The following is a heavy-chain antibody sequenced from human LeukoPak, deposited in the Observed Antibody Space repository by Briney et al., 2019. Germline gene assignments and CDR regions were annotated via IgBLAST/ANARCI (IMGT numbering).Heavy chain of an antibody. Sequence: GASVKVSCKISGDTLSQLTIHWVRQAPGEGLEKMGRFDPEYGEKVFGQTFQGRVTMTGDTSTNTAYMELSSLRSEDTAVYYCATGIMIPAGFDYWGQGTLVTVSS. D-gene: IGHD3-16*01. CDR1: GDTLSQLT. V-gene: IGHV1-24*01. CDR3: ATGIMIPAGFDY. J-gene: IGHJ4*02. CDR2: FDPEYGEK.